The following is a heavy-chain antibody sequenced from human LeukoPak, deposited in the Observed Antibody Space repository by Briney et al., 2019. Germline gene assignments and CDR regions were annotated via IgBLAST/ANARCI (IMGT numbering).Heavy chain of an antibody. J-gene: IGHJ4*02. V-gene: IGHV4-61*02. Sequence: SETLSLTCTVSGDSISSGDYYWSWIRQPAGKGLEWIGRISSSGSTNYNPSLKSRVTISVDTSKNQFSLKLSSVTAADTAVYYCARGDNWNEALFDYWGQGTLVTVSS. CDR1: GDSISSGDYY. CDR3: ARGDNWNEALFDY. D-gene: IGHD1-1*01. CDR2: ISSSGST.